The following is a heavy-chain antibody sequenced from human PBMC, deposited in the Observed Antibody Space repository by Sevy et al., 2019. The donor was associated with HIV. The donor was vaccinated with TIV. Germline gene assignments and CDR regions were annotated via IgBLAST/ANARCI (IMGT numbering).Heavy chain of an antibody. CDR3: TRPLATADTPEYFFDY. Sequence: GGSLRLSCTSSGFTFGDYAMSWFRQAPGKGLEWVAFIRRNSHEPYGGTTEYAASVKGRFTISRDDSKSIAYLQMNSLKTEDTAGYYCTRPLATADTPEYFFDYWGQGILVTVSS. CDR2: IRRNSHEPYGGTT. CDR1: GFTFGDYA. J-gene: IGHJ4*02. D-gene: IGHD5-12*01. V-gene: IGHV3-49*03.